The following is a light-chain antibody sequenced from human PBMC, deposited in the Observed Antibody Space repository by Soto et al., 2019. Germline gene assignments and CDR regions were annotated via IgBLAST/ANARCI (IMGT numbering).Light chain of an antibody. CDR2: EVS. J-gene: IGLJ1*01. V-gene: IGLV2-14*01. CDR1: SSDVGDYEY. CDR3: SSYKRTSRVYV. Sequence: QSVLTQPASVSGSPGQSITISCTGTSSDVGDYEYVSWYQQHPGKGPKLMIYEVSNRTSGVSNRFSGSKSGNTAPLTISGLQAEDETEYFCSSYKRTSRVYVFGTGTKVTVL.